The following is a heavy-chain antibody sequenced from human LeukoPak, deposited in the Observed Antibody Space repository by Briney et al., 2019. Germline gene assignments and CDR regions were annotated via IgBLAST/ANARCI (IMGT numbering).Heavy chain of an antibody. V-gene: IGHV4-59*08. CDR1: GGSISSYY. D-gene: IGHD5-12*01. CDR3: ARQEGYSGYDNFDY. CDR2: IYYSGST. Sequence: PSETLSLTCTVSGGSISSYYWSWIRQPPGKGLEWIGYIYYSGSTNYNPSLKSRVTISVDTSKNQFSLKLSSVTAADTAVYYCARQEGYSGYDNFDYWGQGTLVTVSS. J-gene: IGHJ4*02.